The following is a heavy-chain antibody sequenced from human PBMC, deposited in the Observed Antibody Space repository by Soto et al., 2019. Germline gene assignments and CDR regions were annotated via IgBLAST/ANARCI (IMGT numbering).Heavy chain of an antibody. D-gene: IGHD1-7*01. J-gene: IGHJ4*02. CDR1: GGSISSSNW. V-gene: IGHV4-4*02. CDR2: IYHSGST. Sequence: QVQLQESGPGLVKPSGTLSLTCAVSGGSISSSNWWSWVRQPPGKGLDWIGEIYHSGSTNYNPSLKSRDTISVDKSNNQVSLTRSSVTAADTAVYYWASLGPTGTTIAADYWGQGTLVTVSS. CDR3: ASLGPTGTTIAADY.